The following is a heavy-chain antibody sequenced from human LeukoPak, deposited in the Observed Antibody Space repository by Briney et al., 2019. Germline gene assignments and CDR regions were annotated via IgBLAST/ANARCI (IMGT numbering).Heavy chain of an antibody. Sequence: GGSLRLSCAASGFTFSSYAMSWVRQAPGKGLEWVSAISGSGGSTYYADSVKGRFTISRDNSKNTLYLQMNSLRAEDTAVYYCAKDQARMRYYYDSSGYYFDAFDIWGQGTMVTVSS. CDR1: GFTFSSYA. D-gene: IGHD3-22*01. V-gene: IGHV3-23*01. CDR2: ISGSGGST. J-gene: IGHJ3*02. CDR3: AKDQARMRYYYDSSGYYFDAFDI.